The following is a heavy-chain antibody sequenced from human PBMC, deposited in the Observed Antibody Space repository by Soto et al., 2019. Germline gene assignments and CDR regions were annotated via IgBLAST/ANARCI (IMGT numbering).Heavy chain of an antibody. Sequence: QVQLQESGQGLVKPSQTLSLTCTVSGGSISSGGYYWSWIRQHPGKGLEWMGYIYYSGSTYYNPSLKRRVTISVDPSTNQSSLNLSSVPAADTAVYYCATWVEEVEVGGFDLWGRGTLVTVSS. CDR1: GGSISSGGYY. CDR3: ATWVEEVEVGGFDL. V-gene: IGHV4-31*03. J-gene: IGHJ2*01. D-gene: IGHD2-15*01. CDR2: IYYSGST.